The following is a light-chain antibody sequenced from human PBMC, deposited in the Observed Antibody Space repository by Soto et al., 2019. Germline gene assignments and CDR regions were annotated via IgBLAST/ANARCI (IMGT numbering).Light chain of an antibody. Sequence: QSALTQPASVSGSPGQSITISCTGTSSDVGGYNYVSWYQQHPGKAPKLMLYEVSKRPSGVPDRFSGSKSGNTASLTVSGLQAEDEADYYCISYAGSNNYVFGTGTKVTVL. CDR2: EVS. J-gene: IGLJ1*01. CDR1: SSDVGGYNY. V-gene: IGLV2-8*01. CDR3: ISYAGSNNYV.